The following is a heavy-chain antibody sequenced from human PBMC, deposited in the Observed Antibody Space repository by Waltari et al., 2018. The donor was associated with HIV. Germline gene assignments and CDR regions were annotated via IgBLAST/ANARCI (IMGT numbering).Heavy chain of an antibody. Sequence: QAQLVQSGAEVKKPGASVTVSCKASGYTFTSYDINWVRQATGQGRGGRGWMNEKSGNTGYGQKCHGIGTMARNTSISTGYMELSSLRAEDTAVYYWARAITVFGVVIGDYEYGMDVWGQGTTVTVS. J-gene: IGHJ6*02. V-gene: IGHV1-8*01. CDR3: ARAITVFGVVIGDYEYGMDV. CDR1: GYTFTSYD. D-gene: IGHD3-3*01. CDR2: MNEKSGNT.